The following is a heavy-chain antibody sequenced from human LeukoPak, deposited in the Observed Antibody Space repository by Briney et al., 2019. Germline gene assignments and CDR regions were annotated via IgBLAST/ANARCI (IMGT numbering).Heavy chain of an antibody. CDR3: AKDREWLSNWLDP. D-gene: IGHD3-3*01. V-gene: IGHV3-30*18. CDR1: GFTFRNYG. J-gene: IGHJ5*02. CDR2: ISYDGSNK. Sequence: GGSLRLSCAASGFTFRNYGMHWVRQAPGKGLEWVAAISYDGSNKYYADSVKGRFTISRDNSKNTLYLQMNSLRAEDTAVYYCAKDREWLSNWLDPWGQGTLVTVSS.